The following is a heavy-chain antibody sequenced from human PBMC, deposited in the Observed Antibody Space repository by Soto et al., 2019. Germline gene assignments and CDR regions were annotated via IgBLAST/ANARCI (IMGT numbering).Heavy chain of an antibody. CDR2: IYYSGST. CDR3: ARHGSPYGSGSPTYDY. Sequence: SETLSLTCTVSGGSISSYYWSWIRQPPGKGLEWIGYIYYSGSTNYNPSLKSRVTISVDTSKNQFSLKLSSVTAADTAVYYRARHGSPYGSGSPTYDYWGQGTLVTVSS. CDR1: GGSISSYY. J-gene: IGHJ4*02. D-gene: IGHD3-10*01. V-gene: IGHV4-59*01.